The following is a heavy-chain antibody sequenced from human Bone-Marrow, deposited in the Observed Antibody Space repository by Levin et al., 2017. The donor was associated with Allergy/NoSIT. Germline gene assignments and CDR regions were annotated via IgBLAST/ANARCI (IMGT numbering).Heavy chain of an antibody. D-gene: IGHD5-18*01. CDR3: VRGGEYSYFYHLDS. J-gene: IGHJ5*01. Sequence: AASVKVSCAVSGFTFINYWMYWVRQRPGEGLQFVSRMNFDGKTTDYAASVNGRFTISRDNAKKTLYLQMKSLRVEDTAVYFCVRGGEYSYFYHLDSWGHGTRVTVPS. CDR1: GFTFINYW. V-gene: IGHV3-74*01. CDR2: MNFDGKTT.